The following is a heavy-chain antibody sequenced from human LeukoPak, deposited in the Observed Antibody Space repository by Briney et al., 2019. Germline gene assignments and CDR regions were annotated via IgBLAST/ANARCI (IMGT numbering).Heavy chain of an antibody. CDR1: GGSISSSNW. CDR2: IYHSGST. CDR3: TRVYCSGGSCYTDAFDI. Sequence: SETLSLTCAVSGGSISSSNWWSWVRQPPGKGLEWIGEIYHSGSTNYNPSLKSRVTISVDKSKNQFSLKLSSVTAADTAVYYCTRVYCSGGSCYTDAFDIWGQGTMVTVS. V-gene: IGHV4-4*02. D-gene: IGHD2-15*01. J-gene: IGHJ3*02.